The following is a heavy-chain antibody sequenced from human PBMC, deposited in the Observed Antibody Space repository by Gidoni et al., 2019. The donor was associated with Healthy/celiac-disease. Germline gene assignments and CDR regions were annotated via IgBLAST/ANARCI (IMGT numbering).Heavy chain of an antibody. V-gene: IGHV3-21*01. CDR2: ISSSSSYI. CDR3: ARDFDPYYGENWYFDL. D-gene: IGHD4-17*01. J-gene: IGHJ2*01. CDR1: GFTFSSHS. Sequence: EVQLVESGGGRVESGGSLRRSCAASGFTFSSHSMNWVRQAPGEGLEWVSSISSSSSYIYYADSVKGRFTISRDNAKNSLYLQMNSLRAEDTAVYYCARDFDPYYGENWYFDLWGRGTLVTVSS.